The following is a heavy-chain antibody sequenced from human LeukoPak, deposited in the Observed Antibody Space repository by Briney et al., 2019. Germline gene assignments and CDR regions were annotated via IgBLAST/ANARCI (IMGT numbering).Heavy chain of an antibody. CDR1: GFTFPNSA. Sequence: TSVKVSCKASGFTFPNSAMQWVRQARGQRLEWIGWIVLGAGNTVYSHKFHDRVTITRDVSTNTAYMELDSLGPEDTAVYYCAAQRGASLHDFWSTRLFDPWGQGTLVTVSS. CDR3: AAQRGASLHDFWSTRLFDP. V-gene: IGHV1-58*02. J-gene: IGHJ5*02. CDR2: IVLGAGNT. D-gene: IGHD3-3*01.